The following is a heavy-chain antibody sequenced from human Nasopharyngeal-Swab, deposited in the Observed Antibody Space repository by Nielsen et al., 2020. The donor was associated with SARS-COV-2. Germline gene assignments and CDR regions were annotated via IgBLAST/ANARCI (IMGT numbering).Heavy chain of an antibody. D-gene: IGHD6-19*01. CDR2: IYYSGST. V-gene: IGHV4-39*01. CDR1: GGSISSSSYY. CDR3: ARADSSGWYYFDY. J-gene: IGHJ4*02. Sequence: SETLSLTCTVSGGSISSSSYYWGWIRQPPGKGLELIGSIYYSGSTYYNPSLKSRVTISVDTSKNQFSLKLSSVTAADTAVYYCARADSSGWYYFDYWGQGTLVTVSS.